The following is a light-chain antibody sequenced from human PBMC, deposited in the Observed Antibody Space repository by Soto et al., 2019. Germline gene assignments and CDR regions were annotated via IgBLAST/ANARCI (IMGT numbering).Light chain of an antibody. CDR1: QGIAGS. V-gene: IGKV1-12*01. CDR2: ATS. CDR3: QQFNSYPIT. Sequence: DIQMTQSPSSVSASVGDRVTITCRASQGIAGSLAWYQQKPGQAPKLLIYATSSLQSGVPSRFSGGGSGTAFTLTISSLQPEDFATYYCQQFNSYPITFGQGTRLEIK. J-gene: IGKJ5*01.